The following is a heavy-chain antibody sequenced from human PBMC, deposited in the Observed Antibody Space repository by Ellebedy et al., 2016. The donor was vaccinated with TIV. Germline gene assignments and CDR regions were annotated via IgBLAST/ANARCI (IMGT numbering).Heavy chain of an antibody. V-gene: IGHV6-1*01. D-gene: IGHD6-19*01. CDR2: TYLTAQWFK. CDR3: LRHGDWLGDF. Sequence: SQTLSLTCAISGDSVYSNSATWDWVRQSPSRGFEWLGRTYLTAQWFKEYGFSVKGRINIEADTAKNQFSLHLRSVSPEDSATYYCLRHGDWLGDFWGQGTHVTVAS. CDR1: GDSVYSNSAT. J-gene: IGHJ4*02.